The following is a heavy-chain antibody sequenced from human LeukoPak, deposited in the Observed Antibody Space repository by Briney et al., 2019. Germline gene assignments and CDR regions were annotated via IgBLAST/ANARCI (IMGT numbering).Heavy chain of an antibody. CDR2: IYYSGST. V-gene: IGHV4-31*03. Sequence: PSETLSLTCTVSGGSISSGGYYWSWIRQHPGKGLEWIGYIYYSGSTYYNPSLKSRVTISVDTSKNQFSLKLSSVTAADTAVYYCARVVGSDYGGNPYFDYWGQGTLVTVSS. D-gene: IGHD4-23*01. CDR1: GGSISSGGYY. CDR3: ARVVGSDYGGNPYFDY. J-gene: IGHJ4*02.